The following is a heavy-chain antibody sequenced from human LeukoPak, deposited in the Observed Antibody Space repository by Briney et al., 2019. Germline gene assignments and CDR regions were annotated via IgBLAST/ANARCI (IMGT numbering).Heavy chain of an antibody. CDR2: ISTSSSYI. Sequence: PGGSLRLSCAASGFTVSSHYMSWFRQAPGKGLEWVSSISTSSSYIYYADSVRGRFTISRDNAKNSLYLQMNSLRAEDTAVYSCARGADGVSSNSRGWFDPWGQGTLVTVSS. J-gene: IGHJ5*02. V-gene: IGHV3-21*01. D-gene: IGHD2-15*01. CDR1: GFTVSSHY. CDR3: ARGADGVSSNSRGWFDP.